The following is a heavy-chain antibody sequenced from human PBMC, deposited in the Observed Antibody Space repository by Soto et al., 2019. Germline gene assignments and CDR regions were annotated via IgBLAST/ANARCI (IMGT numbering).Heavy chain of an antibody. V-gene: IGHV3-74*01. CDR3: VRDSARTFDY. CDR1: GFRFSAYW. J-gene: IGHJ4*01. Sequence: EVHLVESGGGLVRPGGSLRLSCAASGFRFSAYWIHWVRQVPGKGLAWVSHISNDDNSATYAESVKGRFTISRDDAKNPVYLQIKSLRSDAAAAYYCVRDSARTFDYWGRGPLVTVSA. D-gene: IGHD3-10*01. CDR2: ISNDDNSA.